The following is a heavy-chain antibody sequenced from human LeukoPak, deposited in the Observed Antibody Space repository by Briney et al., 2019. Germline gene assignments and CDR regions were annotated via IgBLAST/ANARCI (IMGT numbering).Heavy chain of an antibody. J-gene: IGHJ1*01. CDR2: IRNRIHGRTS. Sequence: PGGSLRLSCTSFGFTFGDYAISWVRQAPGKGLEWVGFIRNRIHGRTSVYAASVEGRFTISRDDSESVAYLQMNSLKTEDTAVYFRARGGVNDHGDGQYFEHWGQGTLVTVSS. V-gene: IGHV3-49*04. CDR3: ARGGVNDHGDGQYFEH. CDR1: GFTFGDYA. D-gene: IGHD4-17*01.